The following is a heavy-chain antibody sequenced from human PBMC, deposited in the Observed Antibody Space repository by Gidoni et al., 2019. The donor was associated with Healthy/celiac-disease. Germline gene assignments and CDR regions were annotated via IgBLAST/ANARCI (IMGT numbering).Heavy chain of an antibody. D-gene: IGHD2-15*01. J-gene: IGHJ6*02. Sequence: QSGAEVKKPGSSVKVSCKASGVTFRSYAISWVRQAPGQGIQWMGGIIPIFGTAHYAQKFQGRVTITADKSTSTAYVELSSLRSEDTAVYYCARVSANCSGGSCYLYGMDVWGQGTTVTVSS. V-gene: IGHV1-69*06. CDR3: ARVSANCSGGSCYLYGMDV. CDR2: IIPIFGTA. CDR1: GVTFRSYA.